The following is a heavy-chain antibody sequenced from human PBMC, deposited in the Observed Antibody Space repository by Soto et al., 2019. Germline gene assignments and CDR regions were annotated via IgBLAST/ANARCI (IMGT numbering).Heavy chain of an antibody. Sequence: QLQLQESGPGLVKPSETLSLTCTVSGGSISSSSYYWGWIRQPPGKGLEWIGGIYYSGSTYYNPSLKSRDTISLDTSKNQFSLRLSAVTAADTAVYYCARRLWFGEFSKFDPWCQGTLVTVSS. CDR1: GGSISSSSYY. V-gene: IGHV4-39*01. D-gene: IGHD3-10*01. J-gene: IGHJ5*02. CDR2: IYYSGST. CDR3: ARRLWFGEFSKFDP.